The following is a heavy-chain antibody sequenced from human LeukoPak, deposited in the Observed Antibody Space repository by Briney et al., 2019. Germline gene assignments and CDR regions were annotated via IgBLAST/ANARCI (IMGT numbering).Heavy chain of an antibody. J-gene: IGHJ4*02. Sequence: GGSLRLSCAASGFTVSSNYMSWVRQAPGKGLEWVSVIYSGGSTYYADSVKGRFTISRDNSKNTLYLQMNSLRAEDTAVYYCARGLRGYSYGCLDYWGQGTLVTVSS. V-gene: IGHV3-53*01. CDR2: IYSGGST. D-gene: IGHD5-18*01. CDR1: GFTVSSNY. CDR3: ARGLRGYSYGCLDY.